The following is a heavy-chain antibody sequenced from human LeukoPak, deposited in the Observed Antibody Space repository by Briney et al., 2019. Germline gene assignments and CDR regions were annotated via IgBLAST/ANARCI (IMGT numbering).Heavy chain of an antibody. J-gene: IGHJ4*02. V-gene: IGHV1-69*13. D-gene: IGHD4-17*01. CDR3: AAAHDYGDYVLDY. CDR2: IIPIFSTA. CDR1: GGTFSSYA. Sequence: SVKVSCKASGGTFSSYAISWVRQAPGQGLEWMGGIIPIFSTANYAQKFQGRVTITADESTSTAYMELSSLRSEDTAVYYCAAAHDYGDYVLDYWGQGTLVTVSS.